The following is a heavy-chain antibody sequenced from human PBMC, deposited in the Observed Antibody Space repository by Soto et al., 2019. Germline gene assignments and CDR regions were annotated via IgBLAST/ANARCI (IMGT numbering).Heavy chain of an antibody. J-gene: IGHJ5*02. V-gene: IGHV4-31*03. CDR2: IYYSGST. Sequence: SETLSLTCTVSGGSISSGGYYWSWIRQHPGKGLEWIGYIYYSGSTYYNPSLNSRVTISVDTSKNQFSLKLSSVTAADTAVYYCASAVPAAIGDWFDPWGQGTLVTVSS. CDR1: GGSISSGGYY. D-gene: IGHD2-2*02. CDR3: ASAVPAAIGDWFDP.